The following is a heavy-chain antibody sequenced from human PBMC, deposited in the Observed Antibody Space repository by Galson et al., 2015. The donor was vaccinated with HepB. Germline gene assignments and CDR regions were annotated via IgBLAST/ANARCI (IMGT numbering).Heavy chain of an antibody. J-gene: IGHJ4*02. CDR2: ISAYNGNT. D-gene: IGHD3-10*01. CDR3: ARETVFGEFLFDY. Sequence: SVKVSCKASGYTFTGYYMHWVRQAPGQGLEWMGWISAYNGNTNYAQKLQGRVTMTTDTSTSTAYMELRSLRSDDAAVYYCARETVFGEFLFDYWGQGTLVTVSS. V-gene: IGHV1-18*04. CDR1: GYTFTGYY.